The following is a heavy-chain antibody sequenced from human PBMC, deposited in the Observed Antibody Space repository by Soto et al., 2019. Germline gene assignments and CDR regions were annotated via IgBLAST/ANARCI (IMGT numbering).Heavy chain of an antibody. Sequence: QVQLVESGGGVVQPGRSLRLSCAASGFTFSRYGMHWVRQAPGKGLEWVAVIWYDGSNKYYADSVKGRFTISRDNSKNTLYLQMNSLRAEDTAVYYCARDRYGDSGMDVWGQGTTVTVSS. V-gene: IGHV3-33*01. CDR3: ARDRYGDSGMDV. CDR2: IWYDGSNK. J-gene: IGHJ6*02. CDR1: GFTFSRYG. D-gene: IGHD4-17*01.